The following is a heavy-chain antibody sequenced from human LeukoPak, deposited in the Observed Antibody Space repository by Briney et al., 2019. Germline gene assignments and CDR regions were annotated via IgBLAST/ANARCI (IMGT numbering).Heavy chain of an antibody. CDR2: INAGNGNT. J-gene: IGHJ6*04. CDR1: GYTFTSYA. V-gene: IGHV1-3*01. Sequence: GASVKVSCKASGYTFTSYAMHWVRQAPGQRLEWMGWINAGNGNTKYSQKFQGRVTITRDTSASTAYMELSSLRSEDTAVYYCARDRVRGTLGGGTDVWGKGTTVTVSS. D-gene: IGHD3-10*01. CDR3: ARDRVRGTLGGGTDV.